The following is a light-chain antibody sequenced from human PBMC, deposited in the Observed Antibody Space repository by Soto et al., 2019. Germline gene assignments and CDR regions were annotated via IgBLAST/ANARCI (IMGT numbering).Light chain of an antibody. CDR2: AAS. V-gene: IGKV3-20*01. J-gene: IGKJ3*01. Sequence: EIVLTQSPGTLSLSPGERATLSCTASQSVAGNFLAWYQQRPGQALRLLISAASSRATAIPDRFSGSGSGTEFTLTISRLEPDDSAVYFCQQYGNSPLTFGPGTK. CDR1: QSVAGNF. CDR3: QQYGNSPLT.